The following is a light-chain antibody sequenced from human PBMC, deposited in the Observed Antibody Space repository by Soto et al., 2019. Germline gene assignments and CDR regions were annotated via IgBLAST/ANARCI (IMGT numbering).Light chain of an antibody. CDR2: GAS. V-gene: IGKV3-11*01. Sequence: TQSPATLSVSPVDRATLSFMASQSINSNLAWYQQQPGQAPRLLIYGASTRATGIPARFSGSGSGTDFTLTISSLEPEDFAVYYCQQRSNWPPWTFGQGTKV. CDR1: QSINSN. J-gene: IGKJ1*01. CDR3: QQRSNWPPWT.